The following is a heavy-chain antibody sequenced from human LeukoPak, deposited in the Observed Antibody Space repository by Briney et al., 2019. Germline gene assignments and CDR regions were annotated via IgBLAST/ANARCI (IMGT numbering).Heavy chain of an antibody. D-gene: IGHD1-26*01. J-gene: IGHJ4*02. Sequence: PAGSLRLSCAASGFTISNYVMSWVRHAPGKGQELVSDISGGGSRTHYSDSVKGRFTISRENSQNTLYLQMNSLRAEDTAVYYCAKVQGKWELLSFYYWGQGTLVTVSS. CDR2: ISGGGSRT. V-gene: IGHV3-23*01. CDR3: AKVQGKWELLSFYY. CDR1: GFTISNYV.